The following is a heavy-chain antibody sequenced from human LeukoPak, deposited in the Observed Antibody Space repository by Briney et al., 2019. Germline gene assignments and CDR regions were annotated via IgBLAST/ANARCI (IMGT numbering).Heavy chain of an antibody. CDR2: IKTKTDDGAT. CDR3: TTYVGATAY. Sequence: RGSLRLSCAASGFAFSNARMNWVRQAPGKGLEWVGRIKTKTDDGATDYSAPVKARFTISGDDSKTTLYLQMNGLKTEDTAIYYCTTYVGATAYWGQGTLVTVSS. V-gene: IGHV3-15*01. J-gene: IGHJ4*02. CDR1: GFAFSNAR. D-gene: IGHD1-26*01.